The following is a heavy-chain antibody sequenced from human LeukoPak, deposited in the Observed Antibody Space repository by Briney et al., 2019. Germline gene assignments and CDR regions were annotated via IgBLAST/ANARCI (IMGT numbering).Heavy chain of an antibody. CDR2: ISSSSYI. V-gene: IGHV3-21*01. D-gene: IGHD3-16*01. Sequence: EGSLRLSCAASGFTFSSYSMNWVRQAPGEGLEWVSSISSSSYIYYADSVKGRFTISRDNAKNSLYLQMNSLRAEDTAVYYCARDDAITFGGVTDWGQGTLVTVSS. J-gene: IGHJ4*02. CDR3: ARDDAITFGGVTD. CDR1: GFTFSSYS.